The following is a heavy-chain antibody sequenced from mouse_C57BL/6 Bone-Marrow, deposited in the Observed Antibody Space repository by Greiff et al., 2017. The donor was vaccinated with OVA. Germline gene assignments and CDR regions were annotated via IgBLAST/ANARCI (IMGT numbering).Heavy chain of an antibody. CDR1: GFTFSDYG. J-gene: IGHJ1*03. CDR3: AREGYYYGSSPDWYFDV. D-gene: IGHD1-1*01. Sequence: EVHLVESGGGLVKPGGSLKLSCAASGFTFSDYGMHWVRQAPEKGLEWVAYISSGSSTIYYADTVKGRFTISRDNAKNTLFLQMTSLRSEDTAMYYCAREGYYYGSSPDWYFDVWGTGTTVTVSS. V-gene: IGHV5-17*01. CDR2: ISSGSSTI.